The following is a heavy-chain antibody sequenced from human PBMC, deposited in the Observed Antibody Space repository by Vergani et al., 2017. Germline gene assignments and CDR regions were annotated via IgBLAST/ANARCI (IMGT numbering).Heavy chain of an antibody. CDR3: AKKGANAFDI. Sequence: EVQLVESGGGLVQPGRSLRLSCAASGFTFDDYAMHWVQHAPGKGLEWVSGISWNSGSIGYADSVKGRFTISRDNAKNSLYLQMNSLRAEDTALYYCAKKGANAFDIWGQGTMVTVSS. V-gene: IGHV3-9*01. J-gene: IGHJ3*02. CDR1: GFTFDDYA. CDR2: ISWNSGSI.